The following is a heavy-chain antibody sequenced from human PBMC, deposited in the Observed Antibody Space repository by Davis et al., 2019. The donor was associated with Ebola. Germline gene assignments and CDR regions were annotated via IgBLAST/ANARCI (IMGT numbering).Heavy chain of an antibody. CDR2: INPSGGST. V-gene: IGHV1-46*01. J-gene: IGHJ5*02. Sequence: AASVKVSCKASGYTFTSYYVHWVRQAPGQGLEWMGIINPSGGSTSYAQKFQGRVTMTRDTSTSTVYMELSSLRSEDTAVYYCARDGGSGSYSYWFDPWGQGTLVTVSS. CDR1: GYTFTSYY. CDR3: ARDGGSGSYSYWFDP. D-gene: IGHD1-26*01.